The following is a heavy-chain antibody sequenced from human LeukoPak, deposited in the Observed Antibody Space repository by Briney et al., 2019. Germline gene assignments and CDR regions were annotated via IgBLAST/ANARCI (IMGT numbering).Heavy chain of an antibody. CDR1: GFTFSSYS. J-gene: IGHJ4*02. V-gene: IGHV3-21*01. CDR3: ARGAYYYDSSGYAH. CDR2: ISSSSSYI. D-gene: IGHD3-22*01. Sequence: GGSLRLSCAASGFTFSSYSMNWFGRPQGRGLEKSQSISSSSSYIYYADSVKGRFTISRDNAKNSLYLQMNSLRAEDTAVYYCARGAYYYDSSGYAHWGQGTLVTVSS.